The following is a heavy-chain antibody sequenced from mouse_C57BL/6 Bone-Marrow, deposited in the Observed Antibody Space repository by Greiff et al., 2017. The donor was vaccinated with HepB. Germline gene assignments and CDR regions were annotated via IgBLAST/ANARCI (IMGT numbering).Heavy chain of an antibody. V-gene: IGHV14-3*02. CDR1: GFNIKDTY. Sequence: EVKLVESGAELVKPGASVKLSCTASGFNIKDTYMNWVKQRPEQGLEWIGRIDPANGNTKYDPKFQGKATITADTSSNTAYLQLSSLTSEDTAVYYCARGLGKDYWGQCTTLPVSS. D-gene: IGHD4-1*01. J-gene: IGHJ2*01. CDR2: IDPANGNT. CDR3: ARGLGKDY.